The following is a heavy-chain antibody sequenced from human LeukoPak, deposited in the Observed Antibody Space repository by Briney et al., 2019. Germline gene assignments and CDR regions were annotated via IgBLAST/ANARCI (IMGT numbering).Heavy chain of an antibody. CDR3: AREAHFCSGGSCSNY. J-gene: IGHJ4*02. Sequence: ASVKVSCKASGYTFTSYGISWVRQAPGQGLEWMGWISAYNGNTNYAQKLQGRVTMTTDTSTSTAYVELRSLRSDDTAVYYCAREAHFCSGGSCSNYWGQGTLVTVSS. V-gene: IGHV1-18*01. D-gene: IGHD2-15*01. CDR2: ISAYNGNT. CDR1: GYTFTSYG.